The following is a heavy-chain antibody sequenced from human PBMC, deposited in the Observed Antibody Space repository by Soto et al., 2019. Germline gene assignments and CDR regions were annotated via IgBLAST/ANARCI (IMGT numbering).Heavy chain of an antibody. CDR3: ARASSSWPYYYYYYGMDV. V-gene: IGHV1-2*04. CDR1: GYTFTGYY. J-gene: IGHJ6*02. Sequence: ASVEVSCKASGYTFTGYYMHWVRQAPGQGLEWMGWINPNSGGTNYAQKFQGWVTMTRDTSISTAYMELSRLRSDDTAVYYCARASSSWPYYYYYYGMDVWGQGTTVTVSS. D-gene: IGHD6-13*01. CDR2: INPNSGGT.